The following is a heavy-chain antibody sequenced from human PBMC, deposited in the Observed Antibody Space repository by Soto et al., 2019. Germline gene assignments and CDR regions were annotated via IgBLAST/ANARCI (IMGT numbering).Heavy chain of an antibody. Sequence: PGESLKISCKGSGYSFTSYWIGRVRQMPGKGLEWMGIIYPGDSDTRYSPSFQGQVTISADKSISTAYLQWSSLKASDTAMYYCAILRKYYYDSSGYYFDYWGQGTLVTVSS. D-gene: IGHD3-22*01. CDR3: AILRKYYYDSSGYYFDY. CDR1: GYSFTSYW. J-gene: IGHJ4*02. CDR2: IYPGDSDT. V-gene: IGHV5-51*01.